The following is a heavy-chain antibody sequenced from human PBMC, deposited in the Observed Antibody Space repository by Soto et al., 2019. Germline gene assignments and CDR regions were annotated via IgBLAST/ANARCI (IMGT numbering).Heavy chain of an antibody. CDR3: AKEQGVSALGY. D-gene: IGHD3-16*01. V-gene: IGHV3-30*18. CDR2: ISYDGSNK. Sequence: QVQLVESGGGVVQPGRSLRLSCAASGFTFSSYGMHWVRQAPGKGLEWVAVISYDGSNKYYADSVKGRFTISRDNSKNPLYLQMNSLRAEDTAVDYCAKEQGVSALGYWGQGTLVTVSS. CDR1: GFTFSSYG. J-gene: IGHJ4*02.